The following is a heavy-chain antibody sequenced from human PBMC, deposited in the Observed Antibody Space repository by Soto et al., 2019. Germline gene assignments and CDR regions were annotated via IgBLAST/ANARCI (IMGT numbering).Heavy chain of an antibody. V-gene: IGHV5-51*01. D-gene: IGHD5-12*01. CDR3: ARLGGGYSGFDY. J-gene: IGHJ4*02. Sequence: GESLKISCKASGYSFTSYWVAWVRQMPGKGLEWMGIIYPDDSDTRFSPSFQGQVTISADKSISTASLQWTSLKASDTAMYYCARLGGGYSGFDYWGQGTLVTVSS. CDR2: IYPDDSDT. CDR1: GYSFTSYW.